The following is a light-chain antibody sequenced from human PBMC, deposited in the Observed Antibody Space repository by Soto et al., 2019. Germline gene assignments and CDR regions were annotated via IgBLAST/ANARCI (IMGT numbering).Light chain of an antibody. J-gene: IGKJ5*01. CDR1: QSISSY. CDR2: AAS. V-gene: IGKV1-39*01. CDR3: QQSYSTLRIT. Sequence: DIQMTQSPSSLSASVGDRVTITCRASQSISSYLNWYQQKPGKAPKLMIYAASSLQSGVPSRFSGSESGTDFTLTISSLQPEDFATYYCQQSYSTLRITFGQGTRLEIK.